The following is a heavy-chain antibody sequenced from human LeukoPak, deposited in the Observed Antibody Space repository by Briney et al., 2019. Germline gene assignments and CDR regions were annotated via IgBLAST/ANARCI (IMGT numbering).Heavy chain of an antibody. Sequence: GGSLRLSCAASGFTFSSYAMSWVRQAPGKGLEWVSGISGSGGSTYYADSAKGRFTISRDNSKNTLYLQMNSLKTEDTAVYFCTREARGGGWYDYWGQGSLVTVSS. CDR2: ISGSGGST. J-gene: IGHJ4*02. V-gene: IGHV3-23*01. CDR3: TREARGGGWYDY. CDR1: GFTFSSYA. D-gene: IGHD6-19*01.